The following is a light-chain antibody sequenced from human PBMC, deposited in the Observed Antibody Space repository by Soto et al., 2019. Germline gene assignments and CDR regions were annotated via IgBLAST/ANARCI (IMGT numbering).Light chain of an antibody. V-gene: IGKV3-20*01. CDR1: QTASSNF. CDR3: QQYGTSPET. J-gene: IGKJ1*01. CDR2: GAS. Sequence: EMVLTQSPDTRSLSPGERATLSCRASQTASSNFLAWYQQRPGQAPRLLIYGASSRAADIPDRFSGSGSGTDFTLTISRLEPEDLAVYYCQQYGTSPETFGQGTKVEIK.